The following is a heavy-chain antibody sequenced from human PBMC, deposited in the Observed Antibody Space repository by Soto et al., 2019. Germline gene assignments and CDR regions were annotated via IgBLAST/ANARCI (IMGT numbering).Heavy chain of an antibody. D-gene: IGHD3-22*01. CDR1: GGSIISGGYY. V-gene: IGHV4-31*03. CDR3: ARAGGYDRSGYGRARLDP. Sequence: QVQLQESGPGLVKPSQTLSLTCTVSGGSIISGGYYWSWIRQHPGKGLAWIGYIYYSGSTYYNPSLKSRVTISVDTSNNQCSLKLSSVTAADTAVYYGARAGGYDRSGYGRARLDPWGQGTLVTVSS. J-gene: IGHJ5*02. CDR2: IYYSGST.